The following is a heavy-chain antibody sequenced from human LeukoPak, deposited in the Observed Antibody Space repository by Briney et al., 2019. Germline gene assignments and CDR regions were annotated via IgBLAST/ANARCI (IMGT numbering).Heavy chain of an antibody. D-gene: IGHD4-17*01. Sequence: GGSLRLSCAASGFTASSNYMSWVRQAPGKGLEWVSSISDSGDFTYYADSVTGRFTISRDSSKNTLYLQMNSLRAEDTAVYYCARAISDYDASDIWGQGTMVTVSS. CDR3: ARAISDYDASDI. J-gene: IGHJ3*02. V-gene: IGHV3-53*01. CDR2: ISDSGDFT. CDR1: GFTASSNY.